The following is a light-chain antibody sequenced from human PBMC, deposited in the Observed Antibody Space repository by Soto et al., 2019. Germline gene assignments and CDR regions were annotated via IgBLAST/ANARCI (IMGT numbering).Light chain of an antibody. J-gene: IGKJ3*01. CDR3: QQYTTSPFT. V-gene: IGKV3-20*01. CDR1: QSVSSNY. CDR2: GAT. Sequence: EIVLTQSPGTLSLSPGESATLSCRASQSVSSNYLAWYQRKPGQGPRLLIYGATSRPTGIPDRFSGSGSGTDFTLTISRLETEDFAVYYCQQYTTSPFTFGPGTKVDIK.